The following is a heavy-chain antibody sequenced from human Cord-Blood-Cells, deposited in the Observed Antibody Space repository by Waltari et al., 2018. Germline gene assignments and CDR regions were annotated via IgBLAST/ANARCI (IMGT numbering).Heavy chain of an antibody. CDR2: INHSGST. J-gene: IGHJ3*02. CDR1: GGSFSGYY. V-gene: IGHV4-34*01. Sequence: QVQLQQWGAGLLKPSETLSLTCAVYGGSFSGYYWSWIRQPPGKGLEWIGEINHSGSTNYNPSLKSRVTISVDTSKNQFSLKLSSVTAADTAVYYCASLGQLLNAFDIWGQGTMVTVSS. D-gene: IGHD6-13*01. CDR3: ASLGQLLNAFDI.